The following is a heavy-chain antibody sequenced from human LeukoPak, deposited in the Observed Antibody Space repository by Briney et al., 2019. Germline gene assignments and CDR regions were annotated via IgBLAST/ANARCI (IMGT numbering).Heavy chain of an antibody. V-gene: IGHV1-2*02. Sequence: ASVKVSCKASGYTFIDYYMQWVRQAPGQGLEWMGWINPNSGGTNLAQEFQGRVTMTRDTSTSTAHMELSRVRFDDTAVYYCAKGPRAVADLGIRPYYFDYWGQGTLVTVSS. J-gene: IGHJ4*02. D-gene: IGHD6-19*01. CDR3: AKGPRAVADLGIRPYYFDY. CDR2: INPNSGGT. CDR1: GYTFIDYY.